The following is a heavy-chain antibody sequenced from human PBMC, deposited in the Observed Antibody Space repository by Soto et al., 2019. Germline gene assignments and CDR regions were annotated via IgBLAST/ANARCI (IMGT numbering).Heavy chain of an antibody. CDR1: EFPVSTTY. CDR2: IFANDNT. CDR3: AKDRDIVVLVAAYDY. Sequence: LSLSCSASEFPVSTTYMSWDRQAPGKGLECASIIFANDNTYYADSVRGRFTISRDTSKNTLFLQTNSLRSEATAVYYCAKDRDIVVLVAAYDYWCLGALVTVSA. D-gene: IGHD2-15*01. J-gene: IGHJ4*02. V-gene: IGHV3-53*01.